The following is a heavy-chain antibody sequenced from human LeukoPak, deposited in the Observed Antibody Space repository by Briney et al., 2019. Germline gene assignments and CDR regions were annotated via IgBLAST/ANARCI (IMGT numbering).Heavy chain of an antibody. CDR1: GFTFNNNA. D-gene: IGHD1-26*01. CDR3: AKGSRWELPFDY. V-gene: IGHV3-23*01. CDR2: ISGSNSNT. Sequence: GGSLRLSCGASGFTFNNNAMSWVRQAPGKGLEWVSAISGSNSNTYYADSVKGRFTISRDNSKNTLYLQMNSLRAEDTAVYYCAKGSRWELPFDYWGQGTLVTVSS. J-gene: IGHJ4*02.